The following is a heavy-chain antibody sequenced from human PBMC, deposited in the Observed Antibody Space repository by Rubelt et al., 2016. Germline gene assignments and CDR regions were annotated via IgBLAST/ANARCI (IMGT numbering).Heavy chain of an antibody. V-gene: IGHV3-48*04. CDR1: RFAFDTYG. D-gene: IGHD3-10*02. CDR3: ASLSSGTIDY. Sequence: TASRFAFDTYGMNWVRQAPGKGLEWVSYISSDSITIYYADSVKGRFTISSDNARNALFLQMNSLRAEDTALYYCASLSSGTIDYWGQGTLVTVSS. J-gene: IGHJ4*02. CDR2: ISSDSITI.